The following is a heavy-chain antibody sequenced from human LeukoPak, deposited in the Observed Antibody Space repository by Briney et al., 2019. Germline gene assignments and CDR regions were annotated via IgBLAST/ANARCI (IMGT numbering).Heavy chain of an antibody. CDR2: IYPGDSDT. V-gene: IGHV5-51*01. CDR3: ARGYCSGGSCYGFDP. Sequence: GESLKISCKGSGYSFTSYWIGWVRQMPGKGLEWMGIIYPGDSDTRYSPSFQGQVTISADKSISTAYLQWSSLKASDTAMYYCARGYCSGGSCYGFDPRGQGTLVTVSS. D-gene: IGHD2-15*01. CDR1: GYSFTSYW. J-gene: IGHJ5*02.